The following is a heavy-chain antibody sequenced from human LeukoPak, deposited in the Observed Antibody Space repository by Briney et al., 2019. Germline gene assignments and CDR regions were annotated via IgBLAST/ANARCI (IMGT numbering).Heavy chain of an antibody. V-gene: IGHV1-46*01. CDR1: GYTFTSYY. CDR3: ARVTMVRGVTTFDY. CDR2: INPSGGST. Sequence: GAPVKVSCKASGYTFTSYYMHWVRQAPGQGLEWMGIINPSGGSTSYAQKFQGRGTMTRDMPTITVYMELSSLRSEDTAVYCCARVTMVRGVTTFDYWGQGTLVTVSS. D-gene: IGHD3-10*01. J-gene: IGHJ4*02.